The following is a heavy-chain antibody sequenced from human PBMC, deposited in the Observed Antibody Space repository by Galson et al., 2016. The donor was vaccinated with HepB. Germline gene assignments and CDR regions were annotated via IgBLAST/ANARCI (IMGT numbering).Heavy chain of an antibody. J-gene: IGHJ2*01. CDR1: GFIFSNYW. D-gene: IGHD3-10*01. V-gene: IGHV3-7*01. CDR2: IRQDGSET. Sequence: SLRLSCAASGFIFSNYWMSWVRQAPGKGLEWVANIRQDGSETSYVDSAKDRCTISRNNAEKSVYLQMNSLRAEDTAVYYCVREGRGGFALWGRGTLVTLSS. CDR3: VREGRGGFAL.